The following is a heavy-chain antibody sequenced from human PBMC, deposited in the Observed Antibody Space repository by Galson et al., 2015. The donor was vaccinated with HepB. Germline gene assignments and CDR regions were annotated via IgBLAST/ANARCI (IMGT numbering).Heavy chain of an antibody. CDR3: VRSMVAWLDY. CDR2: IYSGGST. Sequence: SSYAMSWVRQAPGKGLEWVSVIYSGGSTYYADSVKGRFTISRDNSKNTLYLQMNSLRAEDTAVYYCVRSMVAWLDYWGQGTLVTVSS. V-gene: IGHV3-66*01. J-gene: IGHJ4*02. D-gene: IGHD2-15*01. CDR1: SSYA.